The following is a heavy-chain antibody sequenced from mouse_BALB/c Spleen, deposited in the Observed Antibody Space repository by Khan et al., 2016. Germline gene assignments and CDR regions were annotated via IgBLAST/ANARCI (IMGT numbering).Heavy chain of an antibody. V-gene: IGHV1S135*01. J-gene: IGHJ4*01. D-gene: IGHD1-1*01. CDR2: IDPFNGGT. CDR3: ASSTQSFYAMDY. CDR1: GYSFTSYY. Sequence: LVESGPELMKPGASVKISCKASGYSFTSYYMHWVKQSHGKSLEWIGYIDPFNGGTSYNQKFKGKATLTVDKSSSTAYMHLSSLTSEDSAVYYCASSTQSFYAMDYWGQGTSVTVSS.